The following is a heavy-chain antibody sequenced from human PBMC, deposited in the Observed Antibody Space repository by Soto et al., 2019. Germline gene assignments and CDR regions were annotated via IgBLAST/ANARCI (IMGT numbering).Heavy chain of an antibody. CDR3: AKDLRTQRVGYCSSTSCYVRVYYYYGMDV. CDR1: GVPFSSYA. CDR2: ISGSGGST. D-gene: IGHD2-2*01. V-gene: IGHV3-23*01. J-gene: IGHJ6*02. Sequence: GGSLRLSCAASGVPFSSYAMSGVRQAPGKGLEWVSAISGSGGSTYYADSVKGRFTISRDNSKNTLYLQMNSLRAEDTAVYYCAKDLRTQRVGYCSSTSCYVRVYYYYGMDVWGQGTTVTVSS.